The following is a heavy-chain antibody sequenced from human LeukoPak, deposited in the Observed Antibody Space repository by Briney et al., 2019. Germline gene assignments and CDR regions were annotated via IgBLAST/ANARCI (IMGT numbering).Heavy chain of an antibody. Sequence: PSETLSLTYTVSGGSISSGGYYWSWLRQHPGKGLEWIGYIYYSGSTYYNPSLKSRVTISVDTSKNQFSLKLSSVTAADTAVYYCARALKLTGPGFGELLSIFDYWGQGTLVTVSS. D-gene: IGHD3-10*01. CDR3: ARALKLTGPGFGELLSIFDY. CDR1: GGSISSGGYY. V-gene: IGHV4-31*03. J-gene: IGHJ4*02. CDR2: IYYSGST.